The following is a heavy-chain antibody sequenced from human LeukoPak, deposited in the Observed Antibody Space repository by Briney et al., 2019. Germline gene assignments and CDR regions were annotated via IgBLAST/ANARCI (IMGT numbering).Heavy chain of an antibody. V-gene: IGHV4-4*07. CDR3: VRVSCSGRSCFSDS. J-gene: IGHJ4*02. CDR2: IDDSGST. Sequence: SETLSLTCTVSGDSISKYYWSWTRQPAGKSLQWIGRIDDSGSTTYNSFLKGRVAMSVDTAKNQFSLNVTSVTAADTALYYCVRVSCSGRSCFSDSWGQGTLVTVSS. D-gene: IGHD2-15*01. CDR1: GDSISKYY.